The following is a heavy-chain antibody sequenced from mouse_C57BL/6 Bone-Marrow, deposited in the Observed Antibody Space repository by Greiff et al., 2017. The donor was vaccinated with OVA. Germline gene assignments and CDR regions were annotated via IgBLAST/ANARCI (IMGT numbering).Heavy chain of an antibody. CDR2: INPSSGYT. CDR3: ANYYVSSYGYFDV. D-gene: IGHD1-1*01. Sequence: VQLQQSGAELARPGASVKMSCKASGYTFTSYTMHWVKQRPGQGLEWIGYINPSSGYTKYKQKFKDKATLTADKSSSTAYMQLSSLTSEDSAVYYCANYYVSSYGYFDVWGTGTTVTVSS. V-gene: IGHV1-4*01. CDR1: GYTFTSYT. J-gene: IGHJ1*03.